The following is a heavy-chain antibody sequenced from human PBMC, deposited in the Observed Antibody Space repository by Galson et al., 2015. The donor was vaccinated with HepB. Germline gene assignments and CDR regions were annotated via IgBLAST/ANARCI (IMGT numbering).Heavy chain of an antibody. CDR2: ISSSSSYT. Sequence: LRLSCAASGFTFSDYYMSWIRQAPGKGLEWASYISSSSSYTNYADSVKGRFTISRDNAKNSLYLQMNSLRAEDTAVYYCARVLGVTTFRIYYYYGMDVWGQGTTVTVSS. J-gene: IGHJ6*02. CDR3: ARVLGVTTFRIYYYYGMDV. D-gene: IGHD4-17*01. V-gene: IGHV3-11*05. CDR1: GFTFSDYY.